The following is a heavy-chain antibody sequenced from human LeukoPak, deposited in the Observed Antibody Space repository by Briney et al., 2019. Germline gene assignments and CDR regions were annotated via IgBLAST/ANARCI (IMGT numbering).Heavy chain of an antibody. D-gene: IGHD3-3*01. Sequence: GASLRLSRAASGFTFSSYAMSWVRQAPGKGLEWVSTISGSGGSTYYADSVKGRFTISRDNSKNTLYLQMNSLRVEDTAVYYCAKDRSVGVAIYYYYGMDVWGQGTTVTVSS. V-gene: IGHV3-23*01. CDR2: ISGSGGST. CDR1: GFTFSSYA. J-gene: IGHJ6*02. CDR3: AKDRSVGVAIYYYYGMDV.